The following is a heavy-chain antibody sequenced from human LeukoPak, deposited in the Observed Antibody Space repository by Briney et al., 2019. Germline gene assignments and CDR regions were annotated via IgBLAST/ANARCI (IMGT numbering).Heavy chain of an antibody. Sequence: SVKVSCKASGGTFSSYAISWVRQAPGQGLEWMGRIIPILGTANYAQKFQGRVTITTDESTSTAYMELSSLRSEDTAVYYCARDSPVDYYYDSSGYYNHFDYWGQGTLVTVSS. CDR2: IIPILGTA. CDR3: ARDSPVDYYYDSSGYYNHFDY. D-gene: IGHD3-22*01. J-gene: IGHJ4*02. V-gene: IGHV1-69*11. CDR1: GGTFSSYA.